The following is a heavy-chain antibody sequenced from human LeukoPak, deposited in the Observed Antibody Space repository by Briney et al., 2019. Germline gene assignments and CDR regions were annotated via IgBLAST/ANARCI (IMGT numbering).Heavy chain of an antibody. D-gene: IGHD4-11*01. V-gene: IGHV4-59*01. Sequence: PSETLSLTCTVSGGSISGYYWSWIRQPPGKGLEWIGYIFYTGSTSYNPSLKGRVTMSVDTSKNQFSVKLTSVTAADTVVYYCARDWDYGNFVYALDVLGQGTMVTVSS. J-gene: IGHJ3*01. CDR1: GGSISGYY. CDR2: IFYTGST. CDR3: ARDWDYGNFVYALDV.